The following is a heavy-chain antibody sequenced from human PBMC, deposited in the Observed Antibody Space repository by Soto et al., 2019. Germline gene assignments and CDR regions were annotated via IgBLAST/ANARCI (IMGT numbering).Heavy chain of an antibody. CDR1: GGSFSGYQ. CDR3: ARGLIVWFGELSRRGGYYYCMDV. V-gene: IGHV4-34*01. Sequence: QVQLQQWGAGLLKPSETLSLTCAVYGGSFSGYQWTWIRQTPGKGLEWIGENNDTENINYNPSLKSRVTIFIDTPKTQISLKLSSVSAADTAVYYCARGLIVWFGELSRRGGYYYCMDVWGKGTTVTVSS. CDR2: NNDTENI. J-gene: IGHJ6*03. D-gene: IGHD3-10*01.